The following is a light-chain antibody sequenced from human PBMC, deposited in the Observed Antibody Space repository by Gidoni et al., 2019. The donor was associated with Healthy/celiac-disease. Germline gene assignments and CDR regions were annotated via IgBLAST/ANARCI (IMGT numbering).Light chain of an antibody. CDR1: QSVSSN. V-gene: IGKV3-15*01. CDR2: GAS. CDR3: QQYNNWQT. Sequence: EIVMTQSPATLSVSPGERATLSCRASQSVSSNLAWYQQKPGQAPRLLIYGASTRATGIPARFSGSGSGTEFTLTISSPQSEDFAVYYCQQYNNWQTFGQGTKLEIK. J-gene: IGKJ2*01.